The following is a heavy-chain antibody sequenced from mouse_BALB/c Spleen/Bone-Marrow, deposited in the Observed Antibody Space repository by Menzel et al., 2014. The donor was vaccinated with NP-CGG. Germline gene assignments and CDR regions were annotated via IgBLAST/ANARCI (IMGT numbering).Heavy chain of an antibody. V-gene: IGHV1-69*02. CDR1: GYTFTGYW. Sequence: QVQLQQSGAEVVKPGAPVKLSCKASGYTFTGYWMHWVRQRPGRGLEWIGKIDPSDSETHYNHEFKDKATLTVDKSSSTAYNQLSSLTSEDSAVYFCARSGGNYIDWFVYWGQGTLVTVSP. CDR3: ARSGGNYIDWFVY. CDR2: IDPSDSET. J-gene: IGHJ3*01. D-gene: IGHD2-1*01.